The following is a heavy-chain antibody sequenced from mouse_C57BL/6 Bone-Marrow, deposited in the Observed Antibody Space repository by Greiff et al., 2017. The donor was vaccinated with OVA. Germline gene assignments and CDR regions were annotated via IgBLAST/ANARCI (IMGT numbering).Heavy chain of an antibody. CDR1: GFTFSSYG. V-gene: IGHV5-6*01. J-gene: IGHJ2*01. CDR2: ISSGGSYT. D-gene: IGHD1-1*01. Sequence: EVQGVESGGDLVKPGGSLKLSCAASGFTFSSYGMSWVRQTPDKRLEWVATISSGGSYTYYPDSVKGRFTISRDNAKNTLYLQMSSLKSEDTAMYYCARVGGIITTVDYWGQGTTLTVSS. CDR3: ARVGGIITTVDY.